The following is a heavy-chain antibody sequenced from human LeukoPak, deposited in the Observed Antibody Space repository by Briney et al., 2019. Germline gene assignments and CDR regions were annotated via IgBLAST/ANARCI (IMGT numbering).Heavy chain of an antibody. J-gene: IGHJ3*02. CDR3: IGGNDWDAFDI. V-gene: IGHV3-53*01. CDR2: IYSGGST. D-gene: IGHD4-23*01. CDR1: GFTVSSNY. Sequence: GGSLRLSCAASGFTVSSNYMSWVRQAPGKGLEWVSVIYSGGSTYYADSVKGRFTISRDNSKNTLYLQMNSLRAEDTAVYYCIGGNDWDAFDIWGQGTAVTVSS.